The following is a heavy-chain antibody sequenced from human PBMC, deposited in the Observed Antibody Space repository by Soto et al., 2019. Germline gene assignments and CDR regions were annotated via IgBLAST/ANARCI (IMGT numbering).Heavy chain of an antibody. CDR2: ISYDGSNK. D-gene: IGHD2-15*01. V-gene: IGHV3-30*18. Sequence: GGSLRLSCAASGFTFSSYGMHWVRQAPGKGLEWVAVISYDGSNKYYADSVKGRFTISRDNSKNTLYLQMNSLRAEDTAVYYCAKQVVVAATGAFDYWGQGTLVTVSS. J-gene: IGHJ4*02. CDR1: GFTFSSYG. CDR3: AKQVVVAATGAFDY.